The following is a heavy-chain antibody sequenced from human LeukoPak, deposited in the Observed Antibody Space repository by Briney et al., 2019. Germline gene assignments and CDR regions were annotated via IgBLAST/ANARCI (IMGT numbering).Heavy chain of an antibody. V-gene: IGHV3-33*08. D-gene: IGHD1-26*01. Sequence: AGGSLRLSCEASGFTFSTYAMSWVRQAPGKRLEWVAVTWYDGSYKYYGDSVKGRFTISRDNSKNTLYLQMASLRVEDTAVYYCARQFDGSHPNAFDIWGQGTMVTVSS. CDR1: GFTFSTYA. CDR2: TWYDGSYK. J-gene: IGHJ3*02. CDR3: ARQFDGSHPNAFDI.